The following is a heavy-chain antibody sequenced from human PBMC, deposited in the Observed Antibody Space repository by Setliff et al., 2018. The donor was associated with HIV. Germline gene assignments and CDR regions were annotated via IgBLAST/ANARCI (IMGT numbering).Heavy chain of an antibody. CDR3: ARVVVRGVTFIAEYFQH. J-gene: IGHJ1*01. CDR1: GYTFTSYG. Sequence: ASVKVSCKASGYTFTSYGISWVRQAPGQGLELMGWISAYNGNTNYAQKLQGRVTMTTDTSTSTAYMELRSLRSDDTAVYYCARVVVRGVTFIAEYFQHWGQGTLVTVSS. V-gene: IGHV1-18*01. D-gene: IGHD3-10*01. CDR2: ISAYNGNT.